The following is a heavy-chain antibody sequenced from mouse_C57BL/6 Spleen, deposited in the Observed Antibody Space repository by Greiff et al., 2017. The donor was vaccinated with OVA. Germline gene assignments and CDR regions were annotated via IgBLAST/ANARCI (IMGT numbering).Heavy chain of an antibody. CDR3: ARTGDYLDY. CDR1: GFSLTGYG. CDR2: IWSGGST. Sequence: VQLQESGPGLVQPSQRLSITCTVSGFSLTGYGVHWVRQSPGKGLEWLGVIWSGGSTDCNAAFISSLSISKDNSKSQVFFKMNSLQADDTAIYYCARTGDYLDYWGQGTTLTVSS. V-gene: IGHV2-2*01. J-gene: IGHJ2*01.